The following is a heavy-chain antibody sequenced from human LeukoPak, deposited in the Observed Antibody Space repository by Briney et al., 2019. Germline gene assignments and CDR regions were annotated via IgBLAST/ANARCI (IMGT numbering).Heavy chain of an antibody. J-gene: IGHJ4*02. Sequence: EASVKVSCKTSGYTFADYFIHWVRQAPGQGREYMGRINANSGGTEYQQKFQGRVTMTRDMSISTAYVEVNWLISDDTAIYYCARDVSSTPNWEFDYWGQGTTVTVSS. V-gene: IGHV1-2*06. D-gene: IGHD1-26*01. CDR2: INANSGGT. CDR1: GYTFADYF. CDR3: ARDVSSTPNWEFDY.